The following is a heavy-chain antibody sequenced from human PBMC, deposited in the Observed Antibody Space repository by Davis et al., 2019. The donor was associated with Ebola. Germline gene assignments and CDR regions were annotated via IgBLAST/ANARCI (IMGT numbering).Heavy chain of an antibody. V-gene: IGHV3-74*01. J-gene: IGHJ6*02. CDR1: GFTFSSYW. CDR3: ARDPPYYYGIDV. CDR2: INSDGSST. Sequence: GESLKISCAASGFTFSSYWMHWVRQAPGKGLVWVSRINSDGSSTSYADSVKGRFTISRDNAKNTLYLQMNSLRAEDTAVYYCARDPPYYYGIDVWGQGTTVTVSS.